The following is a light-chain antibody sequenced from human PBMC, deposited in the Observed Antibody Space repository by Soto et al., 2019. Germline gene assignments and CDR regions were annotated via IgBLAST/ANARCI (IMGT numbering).Light chain of an antibody. V-gene: IGLV2-14*01. CDR2: DVS. Sequence: QSVLTQPASVSGFPGQSITISSTGTSSDVGGYNYVSWYQQHPGKAPKLMIYDVSNRPSGVSNRFSGSKSGNTASLTISGLQAEDEADYYCSSYTSSSTLVFGGGTQLTV. J-gene: IGLJ2*01. CDR3: SSYTSSSTLV. CDR1: SSDVGGYNY.